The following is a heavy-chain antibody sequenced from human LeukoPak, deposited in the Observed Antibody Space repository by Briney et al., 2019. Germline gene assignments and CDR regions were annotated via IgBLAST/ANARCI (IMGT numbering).Heavy chain of an antibody. CDR3: ARGLLIAARPAREVENHAFDI. J-gene: IGHJ3*02. CDR2: ISYDGSNK. D-gene: IGHD6-6*01. V-gene: IGHV3-30*19. Sequence: GGSLRLSCAASGFTFSSYGMHWVRQAPGKGLKWVAVISYDGSNKYYADSVKGRFTISRDNSKNTLYLQMNSLRAEDTAVYYCARGLLIAARPAREVENHAFDIWGQGTMVTVSS. CDR1: GFTFSSYG.